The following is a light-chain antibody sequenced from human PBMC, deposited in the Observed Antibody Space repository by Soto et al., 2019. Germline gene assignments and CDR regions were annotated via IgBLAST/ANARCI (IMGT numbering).Light chain of an antibody. J-gene: IGLJ2*01. Sequence: QLVLTQSPSASASLGASVKLTCTLSSGHSSYAIAWHQQQPETGPRYLMKLNSDGSHNKGDGIPDRFSGSSSGAERYLTISSLQSEDEADYYCQTWGTGFSVVFGGGPKLTVL. CDR1: SGHSSYA. V-gene: IGLV4-69*01. CDR3: QTWGTGFSVV. CDR2: LNSDGSH.